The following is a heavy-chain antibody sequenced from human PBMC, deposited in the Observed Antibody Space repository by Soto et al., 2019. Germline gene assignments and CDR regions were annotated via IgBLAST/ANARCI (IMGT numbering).Heavy chain of an antibody. CDR3: AKGLGGSGSLTPRVDF. J-gene: IGHJ4*02. D-gene: IGHD3-10*01. V-gene: IGHV3-23*01. CDR1: GFTFNNYA. CDR2: ISGGGDTT. Sequence: EVQLLESGGGLVQPGGSLRLSCEASGFTFNNYAMTWVRQAPGKGLEWVSAISGGGDTTSYADSVKGRFTVSRDRSKNTLYLQMRSLRAEDTALYYWAKGLGGSGSLTPRVDFWGQGTLVTVSS.